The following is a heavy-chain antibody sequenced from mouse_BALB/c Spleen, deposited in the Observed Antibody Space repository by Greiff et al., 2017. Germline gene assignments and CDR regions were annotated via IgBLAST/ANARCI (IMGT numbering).Heavy chain of an antibody. J-gene: IGHJ4*01. D-gene: IGHD2-10*02. CDR2: INPSTGYT. CDR1: GYTFTSYW. V-gene: IGHV1-7*01. CDR3: ARKYGNRYAMDY. Sequence: VQGVESGAELAKPGASVKMSCKASGYTFTSYWMHWVKQRPGQGLEWIGYINPSTGYTEYNQKFKDKATLTADKSSSTAYMQLSSLTSEDSAVYYCARKYGNRYAMDYWGQGTSVTVSS.